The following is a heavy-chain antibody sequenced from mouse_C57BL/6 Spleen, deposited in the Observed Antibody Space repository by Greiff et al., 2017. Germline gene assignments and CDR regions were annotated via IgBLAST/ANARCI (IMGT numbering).Heavy chain of an antibody. Sequence: QVHVKQPGAELVRPGSSVKLSCKASGYTFTSYWMDWVKQRPGQGLEWIGNIYPSDSETHYNQKFKDKATLTVDKSSSTAYMQLSSLTSEDSAVYYCARGDSSGPFDYWGQGTTLTVSS. CDR3: ARGDSSGPFDY. J-gene: IGHJ2*01. D-gene: IGHD3-2*02. V-gene: IGHV1-61*01. CDR1: GYTFTSYW. CDR2: IYPSDSET.